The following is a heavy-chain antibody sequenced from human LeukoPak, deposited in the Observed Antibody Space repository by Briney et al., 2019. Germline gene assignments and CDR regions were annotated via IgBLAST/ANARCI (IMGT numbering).Heavy chain of an antibody. V-gene: IGHV4-39*01. J-gene: IGHJ3*02. CDR1: GGSISSSSYY. CDR2: IYYSGST. Sequence: SETLSLTCTVSGGSISSSSYYWGWIRQPPGKGLGWIGRIYYSGSTYYNPSLKSRVTISVDTSKNQFSLKLSSVTAADTAVYYCARSLQSRYREAFDIWGQGTMVTVSS. D-gene: IGHD1-26*01. CDR3: ARSLQSRYREAFDI.